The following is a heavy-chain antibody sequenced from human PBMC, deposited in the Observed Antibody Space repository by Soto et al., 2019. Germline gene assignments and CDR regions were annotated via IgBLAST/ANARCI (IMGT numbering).Heavy chain of an antibody. CDR2: IYYSGST. V-gene: IGHV4-59*01. D-gene: IGHD3-10*01. CDR1: GGSISSYY. J-gene: IGHJ3*02. Sequence: SETLSLTCTVSGGSISSYYWSWIRQPPGKGLEWIGYIYYSGSTNYNPSLKSRVTISVDTSKNQFSLKLSSVTAADTAVYYCARAVKGYYYGSGSPRCAFDIWGQGTMVTVS. CDR3: ARAVKGYYYGSGSPRCAFDI.